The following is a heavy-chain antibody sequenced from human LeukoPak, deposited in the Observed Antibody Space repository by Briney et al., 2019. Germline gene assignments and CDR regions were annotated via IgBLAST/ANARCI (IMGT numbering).Heavy chain of an antibody. J-gene: IGHJ5*02. CDR2: ISAYNGNT. D-gene: IGHD2-8*02. Sequence: ASVKVSCKASGYTFTSYGISWVRQAPGQGLEWMGWISAYNGNTNYAQKLQGRVTMTTDTSTSTAYMELRSLRSDDTAVYYCARDWWGFLGGNWFDPWGQGTLVTVSS. V-gene: IGHV1-18*04. CDR3: ARDWWGFLGGNWFDP. CDR1: GYTFTSYG.